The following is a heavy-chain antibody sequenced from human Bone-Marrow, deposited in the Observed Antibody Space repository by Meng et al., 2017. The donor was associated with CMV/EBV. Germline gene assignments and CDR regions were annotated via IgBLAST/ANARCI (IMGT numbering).Heavy chain of an antibody. CDR1: GGYISSSNW. CDR2: IYHSGST. V-gene: IGHV4-4*02. J-gene: IGHJ4*02. CDR3: ARVGSYYEYYFDY. Sequence: AGSGGYISSSNWWSWVRQPPGKGLEWIGEIYHSGSTNYNPSLKSRVTISVDKSKNQFSLKLSSVTAADTAVYYCARVGSYYEYYFDYWGQGTLVTVSS. D-gene: IGHD1-26*01.